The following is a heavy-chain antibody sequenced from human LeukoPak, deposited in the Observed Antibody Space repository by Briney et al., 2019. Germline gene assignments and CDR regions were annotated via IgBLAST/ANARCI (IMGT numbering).Heavy chain of an antibody. CDR1: GYTFTSYD. D-gene: IGHD6-13*01. V-gene: IGHV1-8*01. CDR2: MNPNSGNT. CDR3: ARNRQQLASYWFDP. J-gene: IGHJ5*02. Sequence: GASVKVSCKASGYTFTSYDINWVRQATGQGLEWMGWMNPNSGNTGYAQKFQGRVTMTRNTSISTAYMELSSLRSEDTAVYYCARNRQQLASYWFDPWGQGTLVTVSS.